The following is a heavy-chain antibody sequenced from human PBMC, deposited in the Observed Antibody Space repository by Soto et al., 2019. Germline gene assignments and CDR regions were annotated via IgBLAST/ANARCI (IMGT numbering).Heavy chain of an antibody. D-gene: IGHD6-19*01. CDR3: ARDHGIAVAGVDY. Sequence: GSLRLSCAASGFTFSDYYMSWIRQAPGKGLEWVSYISSSSSYTNYADSVKGRFTISRDNAKNSLYLQMNSLRAEDTAVYYCARDHGIAVAGVDYWGQGTLVTVSS. CDR2: ISSSSSYT. J-gene: IGHJ4*02. CDR1: GFTFSDYY. V-gene: IGHV3-11*06.